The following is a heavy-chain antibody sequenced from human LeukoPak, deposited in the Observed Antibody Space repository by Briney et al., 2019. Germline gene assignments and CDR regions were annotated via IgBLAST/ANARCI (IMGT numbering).Heavy chain of an antibody. CDR3: ARATDYGDSISSLYYYFDL. CDR1: GFTFSVYN. CDR2: ITSGSSYV. Sequence: GGSLRLSCAGSGFTFSVYNMYWVRQTPGKGLEWVASITSGSSYVFYADSVKGRFTISRDNAKKSVYLQMNTLRAEDTAVYYCARATDYGDSISSLYYYFDLWGRGTLVSVSS. V-gene: IGHV3-21*01. D-gene: IGHD4-17*01. J-gene: IGHJ4*02.